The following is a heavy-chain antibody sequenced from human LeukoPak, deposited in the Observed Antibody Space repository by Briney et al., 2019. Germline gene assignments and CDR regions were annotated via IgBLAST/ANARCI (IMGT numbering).Heavy chain of an antibody. CDR1: GFTVNSNY. V-gene: IGHV3-66*04. D-gene: IGHD3-22*01. J-gene: IGHJ2*01. CDR3: ARRDDSSGYWFFDF. Sequence: GGSLRLSCAASGFTVNSNYMSWVRQAPGKGLEWVSVVYSGDRTYYADSVKGRFTISRDDSTNTLYLLMNSLRAEDTAVYYCARRDDSSGYWFFDFWGRGTLVTVSS. CDR2: VYSGDRT.